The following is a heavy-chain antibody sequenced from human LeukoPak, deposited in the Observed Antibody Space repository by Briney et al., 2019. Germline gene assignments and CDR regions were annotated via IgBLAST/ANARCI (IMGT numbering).Heavy chain of an antibody. J-gene: IGHJ4*02. CDR2: IYYSGST. CDR3: VADSDY. Sequence: EPSETPSLTCSVSGASIINNEGSSVRQPPGKGLEWVGYIYYSGSTNYNPSLKSRVILSVDTSKNQFSLKLRSVTAADTAVYYGVADSDYWGQGTLVTVSS. D-gene: IGHD3-3*01. CDR1: GASIINNE. V-gene: IGHV4-59*08.